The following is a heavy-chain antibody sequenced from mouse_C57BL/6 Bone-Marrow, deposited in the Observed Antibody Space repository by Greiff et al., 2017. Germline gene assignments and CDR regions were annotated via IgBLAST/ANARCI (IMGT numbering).Heavy chain of an antibody. V-gene: IGHV14-4*01. J-gene: IGHJ2*01. D-gene: IGHD1-1*01. CDR1: GFNIKDDY. CDR2: IDPENGDT. Sequence: VQLQQSGAELVRPGASVTLSCTASGFNIKDDYMHWVKQRPEQGLEWIGWIDPENGDTEYASKFQGKATITADTSSNTAYLQLSSLTSEDTAVYYCTRDYGSSPDYWGQGTTLTVSS. CDR3: TRDYGSSPDY.